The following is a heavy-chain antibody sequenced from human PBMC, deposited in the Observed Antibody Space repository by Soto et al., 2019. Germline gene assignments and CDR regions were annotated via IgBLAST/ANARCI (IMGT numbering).Heavy chain of an antibody. J-gene: IGHJ6*02. CDR2: INPSGGST. CDR1: GYTFTSYY. Sequence: ASVKVSCKASGYTFTSYYMHWVRQAPGQGLEWMGIINPSGGSTSYAQKFQGRVTMTRDTSTSTVYTELSSLRSEDTAVYYCARREVRGVIRYYGMDVWGQGTTVTVSS. CDR3: ARREVRGVIRYYGMDV. D-gene: IGHD3-10*01. V-gene: IGHV1-46*01.